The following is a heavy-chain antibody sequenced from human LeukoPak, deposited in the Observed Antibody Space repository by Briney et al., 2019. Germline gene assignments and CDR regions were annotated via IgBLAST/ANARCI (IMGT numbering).Heavy chain of an antibody. CDR3: ALELVVPAALERLNAFDI. V-gene: IGHV4-34*01. Sequence: KASETLSLTCAVSGGSFSGFRWHWIRQPPGKGPEWIGEINHSGGTTYNPSLKSRVTISVDTSKIQFSLNLTSVTAADTAVYYCALELVVPAALERLNAFDIWGHGTMVTVSS. CDR2: INHSGGT. J-gene: IGHJ3*02. CDR1: GGSFSGFR. D-gene: IGHD2-2*01.